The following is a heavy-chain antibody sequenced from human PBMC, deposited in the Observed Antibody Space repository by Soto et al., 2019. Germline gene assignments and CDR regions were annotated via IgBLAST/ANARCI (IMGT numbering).Heavy chain of an antibody. V-gene: IGHV3-21*01. CDR2: IDTTSNYI. CDR3: VRDIGQYFRSGYIDV. D-gene: IGHD3-9*01. J-gene: IGHJ6*03. CDR1: GFTFYSFS. Sequence: EVQLVESGGGLVKPGESLRLSCAASGFTFYSFSMNWVRQAAGRGPEWVSSIDTTSNYIYYADSVRGRFTISRDNAKGSLYLQMYSLRAEDTAVYYCVRDIGQYFRSGYIDVWGRGTTVTVSS.